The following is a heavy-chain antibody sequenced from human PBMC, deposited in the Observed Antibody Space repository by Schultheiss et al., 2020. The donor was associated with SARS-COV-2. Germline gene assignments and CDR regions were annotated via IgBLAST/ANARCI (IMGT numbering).Heavy chain of an antibody. V-gene: IGHV4-38-2*02. CDR1: GYSISSGYY. D-gene: IGHD3-22*01. CDR3: AREPAYYYDSSDWDYYGMDV. Sequence: SQTLSLTCAVSGYSISSGYYWGWIRQPPGKGLEWIGSIYHSGSTYYNPSLKSRVTISVDTSKNQFSLKLSSVTAADTAVYYCAREPAYYYDSSDWDYYGMDVWGQGTTVTVSS. J-gene: IGHJ6*02. CDR2: IYHSGST.